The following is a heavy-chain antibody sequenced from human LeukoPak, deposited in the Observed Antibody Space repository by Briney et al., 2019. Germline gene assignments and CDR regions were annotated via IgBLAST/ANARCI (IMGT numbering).Heavy chain of an antibody. CDR2: ISYDGSNK. J-gene: IGHJ4*02. CDR3: ARDRTTKTGYRSYFDY. Sequence: GGSLRLSCAASGFTFNRYAMHWVRQAPGEGLEWVAVISYDGSNKYYADSVKGRFTISRDNSKNTLYLQMNSLRAEDTAVYYCARDRTTKTGYRSYFDYWGQGTLVTVSS. CDR1: GFTFNRYA. D-gene: IGHD3-9*01. V-gene: IGHV3-30-3*01.